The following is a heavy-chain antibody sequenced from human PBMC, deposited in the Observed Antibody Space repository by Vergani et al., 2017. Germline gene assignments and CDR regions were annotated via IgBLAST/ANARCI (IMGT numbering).Heavy chain of an antibody. Sequence: QVQLVESGGGVVQPGRSLRLSCAACGFTFNQYGLHWVRQAPGKGLEWVAVTWYDGNNKQYADSVKGRFTISRDNSKSTMYLQMNSLRDEDTGVYYCARDLRLLYNRFDPWGQGTLVTVSS. CDR2: TWYDGNNK. CDR1: GFTFNQYG. J-gene: IGHJ5*02. V-gene: IGHV3-33*01. CDR3: ARDLRLLYNRFDP. D-gene: IGHD1-14*01.